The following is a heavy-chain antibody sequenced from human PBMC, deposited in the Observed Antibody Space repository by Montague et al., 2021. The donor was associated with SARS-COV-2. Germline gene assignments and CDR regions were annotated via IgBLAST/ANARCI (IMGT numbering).Heavy chain of an antibody. D-gene: IGHD4-17*01. V-gene: IGHV4-39*01. CDR1: GGSVSRITSH. J-gene: IGHJ4*02. CDR2: FYYAGDT. CDR3: ARLYGSSFDY. Sequence: SETLSLTCTVSGGSVSRITSHWGWIRQPPGKGLEWIGSFYYAGDTYYNPSLKSRVTISVDTSNDQFSLKMNSVTAADTAVYFCARLYGSSFDYWGQGTLVTVSS.